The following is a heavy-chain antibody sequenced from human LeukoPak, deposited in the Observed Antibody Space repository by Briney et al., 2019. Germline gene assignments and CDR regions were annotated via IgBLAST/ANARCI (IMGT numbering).Heavy chain of an antibody. CDR3: ARAPIVVVPAAGTGWFDP. J-gene: IGHJ5*02. Sequence: SETLSLTCAVYGGSFSGHYWSWIRQPPGKGLEWIGEINHSGSTNYNPSLKSRVTISVDTSKNQFSLKLSSVTAADTAVYYCARAPIVVVPAAGTGWFDPWGQGTLVTVSS. D-gene: IGHD2-2*01. CDR1: GGSFSGHY. V-gene: IGHV4-34*01. CDR2: INHSGST.